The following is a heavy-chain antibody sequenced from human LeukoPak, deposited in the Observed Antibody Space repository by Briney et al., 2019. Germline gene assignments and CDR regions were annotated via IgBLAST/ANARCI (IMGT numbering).Heavy chain of an antibody. V-gene: IGHV1-69*13. Sequence: SVKVSCKASGGTFSSYPISWVRQAPGQGLEWMGGIIPIFGSANYAQKFQGRVTITADESTSTAYMELTSLRSEDTAVYYCARGSGSYDRYYYYMDVWGKGTTVTVSS. J-gene: IGHJ6*03. D-gene: IGHD1-26*01. CDR3: ARGSGSYDRYYYYMDV. CDR2: IIPIFGSA. CDR1: GGTFSSYP.